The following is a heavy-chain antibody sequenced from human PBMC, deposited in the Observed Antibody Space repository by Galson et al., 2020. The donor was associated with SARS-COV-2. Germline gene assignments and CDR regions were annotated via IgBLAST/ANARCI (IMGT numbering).Heavy chain of an antibody. Sequence: SETLSLTCTVSGDSISGYGYYWGWIRQPPGKGLEWIGSLYYSGSTYYNPSLKSRVTISLDTSENKLFLQLKYVNAAGTAVYYCARDLWLTGAYYFDSWGQGALVTVSS. V-gene: IGHV4-39*07. CDR1: GDSISGYGYY. CDR2: LYYSGST. CDR3: ARDLWLTGAYYFDS. D-gene: IGHD7-27*01. J-gene: IGHJ4*02.